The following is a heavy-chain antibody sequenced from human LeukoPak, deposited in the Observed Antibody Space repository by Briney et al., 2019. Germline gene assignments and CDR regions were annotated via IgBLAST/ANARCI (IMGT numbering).Heavy chain of an antibody. V-gene: IGHV4-59*11. J-gene: IGHJ4*02. CDR3: ARVSGSRRYNWNAATNFDY. CDR1: GGSISSHF. CDR2: IYYSGST. D-gene: IGHD1-1*01. Sequence: PSETLSLTCTVSGGSISSHFWSWIRQTPGKGLEWIGYIYYSGSTNYNPSLKSRVTISVDTSKNQFSLKLSSVTAADTAVYYCARVSGSRRYNWNAATNFDYWGQGTLVTVSS.